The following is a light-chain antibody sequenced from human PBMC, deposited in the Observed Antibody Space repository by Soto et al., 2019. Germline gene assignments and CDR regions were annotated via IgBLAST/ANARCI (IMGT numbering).Light chain of an antibody. V-gene: IGKV1-9*01. CDR3: QQYYSLPLT. CDR2: AAS. J-gene: IGKJ4*01. Sequence: IQLTQSPSSLSASVGDRVTITCRASQDISSYLAWYQQKPGKAPKLLIYAASTLQSGVPSRFSGSGSGTDFTLTISSLQAEDVAVYYCQQYYSLPLTFGGGTKVDIK. CDR1: QDISSY.